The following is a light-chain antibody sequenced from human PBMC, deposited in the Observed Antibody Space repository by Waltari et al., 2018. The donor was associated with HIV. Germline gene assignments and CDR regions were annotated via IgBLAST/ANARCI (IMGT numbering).Light chain of an antibody. CDR1: DVNDYEY. J-gene: IGLJ3*02. V-gene: IGLV2-14*01. CDR2: EVS. CDR3: TSYVSSSTPV. Sequence: QSALTQPASPGQSITISCDVNDYEYVSWYQHHPGKAPKVIIYEVSNRPSGLSNRFSGSKSGNTATLTISGLQPEDEAVYFCTSYVSSSTPVFGRGTKVTVL.